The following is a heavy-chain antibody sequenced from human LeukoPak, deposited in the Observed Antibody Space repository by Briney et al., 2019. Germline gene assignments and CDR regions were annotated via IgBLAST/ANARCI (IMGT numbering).Heavy chain of an antibody. D-gene: IGHD2-8*01. J-gene: IGHJ5*02. V-gene: IGHV1-2*02. CDR1: GYAFTGYY. CDR3: ARDKGYCTNGVCLGSNWFDP. Sequence: ASVKVSCKASGYAFTGYYMHWVRQAPGQGLEWMGWINPNSGGTNYAQKFQGRVTMTRDTSISTAYMELSRLRSDDTAVYYCARDKGYCTNGVCLGSNWFDPWGQGTLVTVSS. CDR2: INPNSGGT.